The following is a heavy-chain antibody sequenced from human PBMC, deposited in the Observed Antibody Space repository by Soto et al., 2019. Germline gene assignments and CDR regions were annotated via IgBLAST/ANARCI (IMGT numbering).Heavy chain of an antibody. CDR3: ASGRWYYYFDY. J-gene: IGHJ4*01. V-gene: IGHV4-30-4*01. CDR2: IYYSGST. CDR1: GGSISSGDYY. D-gene: IGHD2-15*01. Sequence: SETLSLTCTVSGGSISSGDYYWSWIRQPPGKGLEWIGYIYYSGSTYYNPSLKSRVTISVDTSKNQFSLKLSSVTAADTAVYYCASGRWYYYFDYWGQGTLVTVSS.